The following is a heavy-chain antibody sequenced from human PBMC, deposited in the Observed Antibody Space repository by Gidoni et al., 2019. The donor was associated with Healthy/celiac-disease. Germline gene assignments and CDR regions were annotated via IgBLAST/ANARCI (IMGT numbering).Heavy chain of an antibody. CDR2: IYPGDSDT. Sequence: EVQLVQSGAEVKKPGESLKISCQGSGYSFTSYWNGRVRQMPGKGLEWMGIIYPGDSDTRYSPSFQGQVTISADKSISTAYLQWSSLKASDTAMYYCARSMRSSTSPVSYAWYWFDPWGQGTLVTVSS. J-gene: IGHJ5*02. CDR1: GYSFTSYW. V-gene: IGHV5-51*01. D-gene: IGHD2-2*01. CDR3: ARSMRSSTSPVSYAWYWFDP.